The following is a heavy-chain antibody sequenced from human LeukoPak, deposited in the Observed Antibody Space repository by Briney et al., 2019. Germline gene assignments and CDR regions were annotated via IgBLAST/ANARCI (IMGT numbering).Heavy chain of an antibody. V-gene: IGHV1-8*01. D-gene: IGHD3-22*01. CDR1: GYTFTSYE. CDR3: ARGLGTYDSSELTWPMISF. CDR2: MNPDSGDT. J-gene: IGHJ4*02. Sequence: ASVKVSCKASGYTFTSYEINWVRQATGQGLEWMGWMNPDSGDTAYAQKFQGRITMTRTTSISTAYLDLSGLRSEDTAVYYCARGLGTYDSSELTWPMISFWGQGTLVTVS.